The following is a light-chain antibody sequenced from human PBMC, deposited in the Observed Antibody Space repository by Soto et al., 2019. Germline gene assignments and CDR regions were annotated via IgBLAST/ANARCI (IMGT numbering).Light chain of an antibody. Sequence: EIVMTQSPASLSVSPGERGTLSCRASQRVSSNLAWYQQKPSQAPRLLIYGASTRATGIPARFSGSGSGTEFTLTISSLQSEDFAVYYCQQYNNWPPYTFGQGTKLEIK. CDR1: QRVSSN. CDR2: GAS. CDR3: QQYNNWPPYT. V-gene: IGKV3-15*01. J-gene: IGKJ2*01.